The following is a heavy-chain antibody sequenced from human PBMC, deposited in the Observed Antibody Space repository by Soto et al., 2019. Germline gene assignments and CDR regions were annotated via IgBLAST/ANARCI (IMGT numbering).Heavy chain of an antibody. J-gene: IGHJ4*02. CDR1: GGSISSYY. V-gene: IGHV4-59*01. Sequence: PSETLSLTCTVSGGSISSYYWSWIRQSPGKGLEWIGYIYYGGRTNYNPSLKSRLTISVDTSNNQFSLKLSSVTAADTAVYYCARAPGYCGGPCQIDSCGQGILVTVSS. D-gene: IGHD2-21*01. CDR2: IYYGGRT. CDR3: ARAPGYCGGPCQIDS.